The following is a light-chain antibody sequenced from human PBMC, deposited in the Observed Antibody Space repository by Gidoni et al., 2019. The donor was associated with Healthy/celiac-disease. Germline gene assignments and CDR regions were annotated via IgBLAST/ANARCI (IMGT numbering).Light chain of an antibody. Sequence: DIQLTQSPSPLSPSVGDRLTITCRASQSISSWLAWYQQKPGKGPKLLVDKASSLESGVPSRCSGSGTGTEFTLSSSRPQADEVATYHWQQYKSHPLTFGGGTKVEIK. J-gene: IGKJ4*01. CDR3: QQYKSHPLT. CDR1: QSISSW. V-gene: IGKV1-5*03. CDR2: KAS.